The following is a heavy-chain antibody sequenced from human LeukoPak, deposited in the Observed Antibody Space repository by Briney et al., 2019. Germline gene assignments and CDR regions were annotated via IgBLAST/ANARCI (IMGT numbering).Heavy chain of an antibody. D-gene: IGHD3-10*01. CDR3: ARTFGDQYYFDY. CDR2: ISISGGTT. J-gene: IGHJ4*02. Sequence: GGSLRLSCTASGLAFSNHAMSWVRQAPGKGLEWVSSISISGGTTYYADSVKGRFTISRENSKSTLYLQMNSLRADDTAVYYCARTFGDQYYFDYWGQGTLVTVSS. V-gene: IGHV3-23*01. CDR1: GLAFSNHA.